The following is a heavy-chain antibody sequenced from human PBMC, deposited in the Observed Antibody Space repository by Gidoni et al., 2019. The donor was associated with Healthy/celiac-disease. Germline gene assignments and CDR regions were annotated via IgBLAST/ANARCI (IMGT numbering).Heavy chain of an antibody. CDR1: GFTFSSYA. CDR2: ISGSGGST. CDR3: AKDTVLRFLEWSINGYYFDY. Sequence: EVQLLESWGGLVQPGGSLRLSCAASGFTFSSYAMSWVRQAPGKGLEWVSAISGSGGSTYYADSVKGRFTISRDNSKNTLYLQMNSLRAEDTAVYYCAKDTVLRFLEWSINGYYFDYWGQGTLVTVSS. J-gene: IGHJ4*02. V-gene: IGHV3-23*01. D-gene: IGHD3-3*01.